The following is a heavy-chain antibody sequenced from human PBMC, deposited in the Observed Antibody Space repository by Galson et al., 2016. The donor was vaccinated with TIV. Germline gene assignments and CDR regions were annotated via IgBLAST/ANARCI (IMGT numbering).Heavy chain of an antibody. Sequence: SVKVSCKASGGTFSNYAINWVRQAPGQGLEWMGGILPISATTNYAQKFQGRVTLTTDESPTTVYMELTRLRSDDTAVYFRSRAIPCGGSCYFFDDWGQGTQVTVSS. CDR3: SRAIPCGGSCYFFDD. CDR2: ILPISATT. J-gene: IGHJ4*02. D-gene: IGHD2-15*01. V-gene: IGHV1-69*05. CDR1: GGTFSNYA.